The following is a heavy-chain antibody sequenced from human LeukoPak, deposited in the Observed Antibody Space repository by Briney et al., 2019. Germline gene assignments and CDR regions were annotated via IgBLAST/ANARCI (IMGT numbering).Heavy chain of an antibody. D-gene: IGHD4-23*01. CDR1: GYTFTSYD. Sequence: ASVKVSCKASGYTFTSYDINWVRQATGQGLEWMGWMNPNSGSTGYAQKFQGRVTMTRNTSISTAYMELSSLRSEDTAVYYCARGGTHYGGNSGPYYFDYWGQGTLVTVSS. V-gene: IGHV1-8*01. CDR3: ARGGTHYGGNSGPYYFDY. CDR2: MNPNSGST. J-gene: IGHJ4*02.